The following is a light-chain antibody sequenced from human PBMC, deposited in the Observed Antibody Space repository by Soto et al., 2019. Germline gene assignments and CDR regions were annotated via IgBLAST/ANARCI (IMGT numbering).Light chain of an antibody. CDR3: QQYNNWPPIT. Sequence: EIVLTQSPGTLSLSPGERATLSCRASQSVSRILAWYQQEPGQAPRLLIYGASTRATGIPARFSGSGSGTEFTLTISSLQSEDFAVYYCQQYNNWPPITFGQGTRLEIK. J-gene: IGKJ5*01. CDR2: GAS. CDR1: QSVSRI. V-gene: IGKV3-15*01.